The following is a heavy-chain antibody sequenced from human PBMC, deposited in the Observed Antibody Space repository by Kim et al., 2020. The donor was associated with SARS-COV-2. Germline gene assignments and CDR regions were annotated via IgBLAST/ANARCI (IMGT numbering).Heavy chain of an antibody. J-gene: IGHJ6*03. Sequence: ASVKVSYKASGYTFTSYAMNWVRQAPGQGLEWMGWINTNTGNPTYAQGFPGRFVFSLDTSVSTAYLQISSLKAEDTAVYYCARGHGSGWYSYYYYYYMDVWGKGTTVTVSS. CDR3: ARGHGSGWYSYYYYYYMDV. CDR2: INTNTGNP. CDR1: GYTFTSYA. V-gene: IGHV7-4-1*02. D-gene: IGHD6-19*01.